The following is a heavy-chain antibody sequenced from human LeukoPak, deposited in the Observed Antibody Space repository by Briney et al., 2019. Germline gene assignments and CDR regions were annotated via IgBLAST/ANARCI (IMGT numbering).Heavy chain of an antibody. J-gene: IGHJ4*02. D-gene: IGHD3-10*01. CDR2: ISAYNGNT. Sequence: ASVKVSCKASGYTFTRYGISWVRQAPGQGLEWMGWISAYNGNTNYAQKLQGRVTMTTDTSTSTAYMELRSLRSDDTAVYYCARDSRYYYGSGSYLMFDYWGQGTLVTVSS. CDR3: ARDSRYYYGSGSYLMFDY. CDR1: GYTFTRYG. V-gene: IGHV1-18*01.